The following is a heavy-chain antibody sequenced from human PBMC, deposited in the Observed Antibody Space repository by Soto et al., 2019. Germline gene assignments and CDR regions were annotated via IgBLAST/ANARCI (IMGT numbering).Heavy chain of an antibody. CDR2: IYYSGST. J-gene: IGHJ5*02. D-gene: IGHD6-6*01. CDR3: ASTSIAARRGWFDP. V-gene: IGHV4-39*01. Sequence: PSETLSLTCTVSGGSISSSSYYWGWIRQPPGKGLEWIGSIYYSGSTYYNPSLKSRVTISVDTSKNQFSLKLSSVTAADTAVYYCASTSIAARRGWFDPWGQGTLVTVSS. CDR1: GGSISSSSYY.